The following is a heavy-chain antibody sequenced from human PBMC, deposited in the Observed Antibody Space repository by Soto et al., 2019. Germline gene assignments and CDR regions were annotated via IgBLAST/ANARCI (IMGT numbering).Heavy chain of an antibody. J-gene: IGHJ4*02. D-gene: IGHD5-18*01. CDR1: GCPFDDYA. CDR3: AKGGGYTYGLFDY. Sequence: GSLRRPCSASGCPFDDYAMHWVRQAPGKGLEWVSFISCDGDITYYADSVKGRFTISRDNSKNSLYLQMNSLRGEDTAFYYCAKGGGYTYGLFDYWGQGTQVTVYS. V-gene: IGHV3-43D*04. CDR2: ISCDGDIT.